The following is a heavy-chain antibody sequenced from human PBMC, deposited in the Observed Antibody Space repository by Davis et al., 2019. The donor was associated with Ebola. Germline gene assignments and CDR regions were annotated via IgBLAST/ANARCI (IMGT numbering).Heavy chain of an antibody. V-gene: IGHV1-18*01. D-gene: IGHD5-24*01. CDR1: GYSFSSYG. Sequence: ASVKVSCKASGYSFSSYGINWVRQAPGQGLQWMGWISSYNENRNYAQKLQGRVTMTTDTSTSTAYLELRSLRSDDTAVYYCARDSIERDALYFNGMDVWGQGTTVTVS. CDR3: ARDSIERDALYFNGMDV. J-gene: IGHJ6*02. CDR2: ISSYNENR.